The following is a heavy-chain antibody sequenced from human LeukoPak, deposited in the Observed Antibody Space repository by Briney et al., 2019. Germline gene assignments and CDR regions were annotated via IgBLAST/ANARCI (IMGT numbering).Heavy chain of an antibody. CDR3: ARDGGPGYCSSTSCYAEDYYYYGVDV. J-gene: IGHJ6*02. V-gene: IGHV3-21*01. D-gene: IGHD2-2*01. CDR2: ISSSSSYI. CDR1: GFTFSSYS. Sequence: GGSLRLSCAASGFTFSSYSMNWVRQAPGKGLEWVSSISSSSSYIYYADSVKGRFTISRDNAKNSLYLQMNSLRAEDTAVYYCARDGGPGYCSSTSCYAEDYYYYGVDVWGQGTTVTVSS.